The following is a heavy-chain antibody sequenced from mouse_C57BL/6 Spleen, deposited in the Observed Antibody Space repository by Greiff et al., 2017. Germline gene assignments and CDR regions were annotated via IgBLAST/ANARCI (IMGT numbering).Heavy chain of an antibody. Sequence: VQLQQSGAELARPGASVKMSCKASGYTFTSYTMHWVKQRPGQGLEWIGYINPSSGYNKYNQKFKDKATLTADKSSSTAYMQLSSLTSEDSAVYYCARVLRWAMDYWGQGTSVTVSS. CDR2: INPSSGYN. D-gene: IGHD1-1*01. J-gene: IGHJ4*01. CDR3: ARVLRWAMDY. V-gene: IGHV1-4*01. CDR1: GYTFTSYT.